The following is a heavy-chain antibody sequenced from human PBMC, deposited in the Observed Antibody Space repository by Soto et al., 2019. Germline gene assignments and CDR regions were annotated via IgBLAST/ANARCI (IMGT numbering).Heavy chain of an antibody. CDR1: GYIFTSYW. CDR2: IYPGASDT. D-gene: IGHD6-19*01. Sequence: GESLKLSWKGSGYIFTSYWIGWVRQMPGKGLDWMGIIYPGASDTRYSQSFKGQGTISADKSISTAYLQWSRLKASDTAVYYCARPRYSSGWNPSGAYYFDPWGQGTLVTVSS. V-gene: IGHV5-51*01. CDR3: ARPRYSSGWNPSGAYYFDP. J-gene: IGHJ4*02.